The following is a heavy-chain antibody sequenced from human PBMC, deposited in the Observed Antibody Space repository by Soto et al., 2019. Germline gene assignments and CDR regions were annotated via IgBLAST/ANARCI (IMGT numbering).Heavy chain of an antibody. CDR2: ISSSSTYI. CDR1: GFTFSSYS. D-gene: IGHD2-15*01. J-gene: IGHJ5*02. V-gene: IGHV3-21*01. CDR3: AVIGVVAATHWFDP. Sequence: EVQLVESGGGLVKPGGSLRLSCAASGFTFSSYSMNWVRQAPGKGLEWVSSISSSSTYIYYADSVKGRFTISRDNAKNSLYLQMNRLRAEDTALYYCAVIGVVAATHWFDPWGQGTLVTVSS.